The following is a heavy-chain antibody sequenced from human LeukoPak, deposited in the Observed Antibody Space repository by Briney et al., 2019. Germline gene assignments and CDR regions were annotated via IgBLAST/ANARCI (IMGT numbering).Heavy chain of an antibody. V-gene: IGHV3-23*01. CDR1: GFTFSSYA. D-gene: IGHD3-9*01. J-gene: IGHJ4*02. Sequence: PGGSLTLSCATSGFTFSSYAMSWVRQAPGKGLEWVSGIGASGGSTYYADSVKGRFTISRDNSKNTLYLQMNSLRTEDTAVYYCAKAEGYDILTGLDYWGQGTLFTVSS. CDR3: AKAEGYDILTGLDY. CDR2: IGASGGST.